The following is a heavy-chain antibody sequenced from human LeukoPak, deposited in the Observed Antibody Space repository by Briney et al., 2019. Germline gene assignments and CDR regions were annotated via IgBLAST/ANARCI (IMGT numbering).Heavy chain of an antibody. J-gene: IGHJ6*03. V-gene: IGHV1-8*01. CDR3: ARVYSSSSIRRNYYYYMDV. CDR2: MDPNSGNT. Sequence: ASVKVSCKASGYTFTRYDINWVRKATGQGLEGMGWMDPNSGNTGYAQKFQGRVTMTRNTSISTAYMELSSLRSEDTAVYYCARVYSSSSIRRNYYYYMDVWGKGTTVTVSS. D-gene: IGHD6-6*01. CDR1: GYTFTRYD.